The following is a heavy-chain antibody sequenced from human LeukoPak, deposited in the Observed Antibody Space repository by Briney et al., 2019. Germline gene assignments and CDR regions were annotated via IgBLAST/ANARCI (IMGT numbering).Heavy chain of an antibody. V-gene: IGHV3-30*02. CDR3: AKDFSANMIAFGGVIVPPFDY. J-gene: IGHJ4*02. Sequence: PGGSLRLSCAASGFTFSSFGMHWVRQAPGKGLEWVAFIRFGGSNKYYADSVKGRFTISRDNSKNTLYLQMNSLRAEDTAVYYCAKDFSANMIAFGGVIVPPFDYWGQRTLVPLSS. D-gene: IGHD3-16*02. CDR1: GFTFSSFG. CDR2: IRFGGSNK.